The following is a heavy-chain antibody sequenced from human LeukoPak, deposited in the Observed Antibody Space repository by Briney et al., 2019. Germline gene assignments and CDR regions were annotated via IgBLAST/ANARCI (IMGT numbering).Heavy chain of an antibody. J-gene: IGHJ6*02. Sequence: SVKVSCKASGGTFSSYAISWVRQAPGQGLEWMGRIIPIFGIANYAQKIQGRVTITADKSTSTAYMELSSLRSEDTAVYYCASYDSSGYPPGRGMDVWGQGTTVTVSS. CDR3: ASYDSSGYPPGRGMDV. CDR1: GGTFSSYA. D-gene: IGHD3-22*01. CDR2: IIPIFGIA. V-gene: IGHV1-69*04.